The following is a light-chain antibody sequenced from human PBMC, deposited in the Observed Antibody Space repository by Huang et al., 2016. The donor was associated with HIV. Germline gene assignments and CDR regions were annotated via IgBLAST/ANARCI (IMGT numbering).Light chain of an antibody. J-gene: IGKJ4*01. CDR1: QGIDTY. Sequence: DIEMTQSPSSLSASIGDTVTITCWASQGIDTYLAWYQQKPGKVPELLIYGASTLQPGIPSRFSGSGSETDFSLTINNLQPEDVATYFCQRYNSAPLTFGGGTKVAIK. CDR3: QRYNSAPLT. CDR2: GAS. V-gene: IGKV1-27*01.